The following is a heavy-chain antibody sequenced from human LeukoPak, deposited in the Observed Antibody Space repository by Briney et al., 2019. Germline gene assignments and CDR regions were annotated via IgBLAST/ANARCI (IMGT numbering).Heavy chain of an antibody. CDR2: IRYDGSNK. CDR3: ARDFLPHGHYYYMDV. D-gene: IGHD2/OR15-2a*01. V-gene: IGHV3-30*02. Sequence: QPGGSLRLSCAASGFTFSSYGMHWVRQAPGKGLEWVAFIRYDGSNKYYADSVKGRFTISRDNAKNSLYLQMNSLRAEDTAVYYCARDFLPHGHYYYMDVWGKGTTVTISS. J-gene: IGHJ6*03. CDR1: GFTFSSYG.